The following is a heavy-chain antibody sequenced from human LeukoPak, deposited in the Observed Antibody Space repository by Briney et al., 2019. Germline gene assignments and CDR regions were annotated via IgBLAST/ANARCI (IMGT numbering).Heavy chain of an antibody. CDR2: ISSSSSYI. V-gene: IGHV3-21*01. CDR3: ARDNGSGSYYPGPNDY. CDR1: GFTFSSYS. J-gene: IGHJ4*02. D-gene: IGHD3-10*01. Sequence: PGGSLRLSCAASGFTFSSYSMNWVRQAPGKGLEWVSSISSSSSYIYYADSVEGRFTISRDNAKNSLYLQMNSLRAEDTAVYYCARDNGSGSYYPGPNDYWGQGTLVTASS.